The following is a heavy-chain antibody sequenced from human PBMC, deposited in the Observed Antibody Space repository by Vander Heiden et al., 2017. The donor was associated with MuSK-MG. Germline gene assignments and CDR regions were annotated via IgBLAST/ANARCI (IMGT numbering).Heavy chain of an antibody. CDR2: TYYRSKWYN. J-gene: IGHJ2*01. CDR3: ARRTRGWYFDL. V-gene: IGHV6-1*01. Sequence: QLQLQQSGPGLVEPSQTLSLPCAISGDSVSRNSAAWHWIRQSPSRGREWLGRTYYRSKWYNDYAVSVKRRITINPDTSKNQFSLQLNSVTPEDTAVYYCARRTRGWYFDLWGRGTLVTVSS. CDR1: GDSVSRNSAA. D-gene: IGHD2-8*01.